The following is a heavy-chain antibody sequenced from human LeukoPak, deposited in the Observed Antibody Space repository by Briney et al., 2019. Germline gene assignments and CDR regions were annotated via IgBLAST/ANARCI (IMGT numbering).Heavy chain of an antibody. D-gene: IGHD6-19*01. V-gene: IGHV4-39*07. CDR3: ARARSGSGWYWFDP. Sequence: SETLSLTCSVSGGSISSSSNYYWGWIRQPPGKGLEWIGSIYYSGSTYYNTSLKSRVTISVDTSKNQFSLKLSSVTAADTAVYYCARARSGSGWYWFDPWGQGTLVIVSS. CDR2: IYYSGST. CDR1: GGSISSSSNYY. J-gene: IGHJ5*02.